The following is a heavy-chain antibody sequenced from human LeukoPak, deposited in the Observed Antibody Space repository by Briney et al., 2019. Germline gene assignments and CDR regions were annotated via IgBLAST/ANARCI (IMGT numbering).Heavy chain of an antibody. CDR1: RIAFRDYA. V-gene: IGHV3-33*08. J-gene: IGHJ6*02. CDR3: ARDESALGYCSGGSCYRNYYYYGMDV. D-gene: IGHD2-15*01. CDR2: IWYDGSNK. Sequence: PGASLRLSCAGSRIAFRDYAMSWVRQAPGKGLEWVAVIWYDGSNKYYADSVKGRFTISRDNSKNTLYLQMNSLRAEDTAVYYCARDESALGYCSGGSCYRNYYYYGMDVWGQGTTVTVSS.